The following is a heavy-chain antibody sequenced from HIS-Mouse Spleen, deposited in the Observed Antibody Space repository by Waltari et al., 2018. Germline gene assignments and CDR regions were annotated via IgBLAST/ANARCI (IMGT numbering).Heavy chain of an antibody. D-gene: IGHD5-18*01. V-gene: IGHV3-30*04. Sequence: QVQLVESGGGVVQPGRSLRLSCAASGFTFSRYAMHWVRQAPGRGLRWVSVIAYDGRNKYYADSVKGRFTISRDNSKNTLYLQMNSLRAEDTAVYYCARGFVDTAMVDYWGQGTLVTVSS. CDR3: ARGFVDTAMVDY. CDR2: IAYDGRNK. J-gene: IGHJ4*02. CDR1: GFTFSRYA.